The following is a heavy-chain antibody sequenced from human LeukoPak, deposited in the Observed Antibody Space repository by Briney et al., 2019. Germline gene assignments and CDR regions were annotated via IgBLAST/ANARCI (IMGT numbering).Heavy chain of an antibody. D-gene: IGHD3-10*01. CDR2: ISYDGSNK. CDR1: GFTFSSYG. CDR3: AHTAGYYGSGSAFDI. J-gene: IGHJ3*02. V-gene: IGHV3-30*03. Sequence: GRSLRLSCAASGFTFSSYGMHWVRQAPGKGLEWVAVISYDGSNKYYADSVKGRFTISRDNAKNSLYLQMSSLRAEDTAVYYCAHTAGYYGSGSAFDIWGQGTMVTVSS.